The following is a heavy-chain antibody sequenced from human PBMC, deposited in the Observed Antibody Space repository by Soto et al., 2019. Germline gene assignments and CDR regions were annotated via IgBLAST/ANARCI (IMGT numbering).Heavy chain of an antibody. CDR2: IVVGSGNT. CDR3: AASYIETDILTGYYKSRYYYGMDV. Sequence: SVKVSCKASGFTFTSSAMQWVRQARGQRLEWIGWIVVGSGNTNYAQKFQERVTITRDMSTSTAYMELSSLRSEDTAVYYCAASYIETDILTGYYKSRYYYGMDVWGQGTTVTVSS. V-gene: IGHV1-58*02. J-gene: IGHJ6*02. CDR1: GFTFTSSA. D-gene: IGHD3-9*01.